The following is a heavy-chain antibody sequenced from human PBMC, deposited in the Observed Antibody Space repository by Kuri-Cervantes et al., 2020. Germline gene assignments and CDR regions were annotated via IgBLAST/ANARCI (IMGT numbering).Heavy chain of an antibody. CDR2: VYYSGST. D-gene: IGHD3-10*01. Sequence: SCTVSGGSISSSSYYWSWIRQPPGKGLEWIGYVYYSGSTYYNPSLKSRVTISVDTSKNQLFVKLSSVTAADTAVYYCARVGALDTFDIWGQGTMVTVSS. V-gene: IGHV4-30-4*08. CDR3: ARVGALDTFDI. J-gene: IGHJ3*02. CDR1: GGSISSSSYY.